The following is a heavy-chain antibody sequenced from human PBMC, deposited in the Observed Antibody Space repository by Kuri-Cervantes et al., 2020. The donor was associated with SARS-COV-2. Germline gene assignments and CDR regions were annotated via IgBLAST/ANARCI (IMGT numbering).Heavy chain of an antibody. V-gene: IGHV3-7*01. D-gene: IGHD5-12*01. CDR2: IKQDGSEK. CDR1: GFTFSSYW. Sequence: TLSLTCAASGFTFSSYWMSWVRQAPGKGLEWVANIKQDGSEKYYVDSVKGRFTISRDNAKNSLYLQMNSLRAEDTAVYYCASSRGYSGYDLYYYYYMDVWGKGTTVTVSS. CDR3: ASSRGYSGYDLYYYYYMDV. J-gene: IGHJ6*03.